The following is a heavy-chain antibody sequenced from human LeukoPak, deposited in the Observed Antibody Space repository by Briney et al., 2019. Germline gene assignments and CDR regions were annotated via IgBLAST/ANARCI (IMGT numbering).Heavy chain of an antibody. J-gene: IGHJ4*02. D-gene: IGHD2-15*01. CDR3: ASYPRYVSTPPFDY. CDR1: GNTFTAYY. CDR2: INPNTGDT. Sequence: ASVKVSCKASGNTFTAYYLHWVRQAPGQRLEWMGWINPNTGDTESAQNFQGRVTMTRDTTISTAYLELTRLTSDDTAVYYCASYPRYVSTPPFDYWGQGTLVTVSS. V-gene: IGHV1-2*02.